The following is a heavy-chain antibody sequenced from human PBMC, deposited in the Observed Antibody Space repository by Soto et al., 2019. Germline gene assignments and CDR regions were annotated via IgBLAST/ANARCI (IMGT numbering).Heavy chain of an antibody. CDR2: ISAYNGNT. CDR1: GYTFTSYG. D-gene: IGHD5-12*01. CDR3: VFGYSCAPYCYVMEV. V-gene: IGHV1-18*01. Sequence: ASVKVSCKASGYTFTSYGISWVRQAPGQGLEWMGWISAYNGNTNYAQKLQGRVTMTTDTSTSTAYMELRSLRSEDTAVYYCVFGYSCAPYCYVMEVCGRGSTVIVSS. J-gene: IGHJ6*02.